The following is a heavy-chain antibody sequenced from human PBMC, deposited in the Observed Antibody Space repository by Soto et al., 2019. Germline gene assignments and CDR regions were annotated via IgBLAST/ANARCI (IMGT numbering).Heavy chain of an antibody. D-gene: IGHD6-19*01. CDR2: IWYDGSNK. V-gene: IGHV3-33*01. Sequence: GGSLRLSCAASGFTFSSYGMHWVRQAPGKGLEWVAVIWYDGSNKYYAVSVKGRFTISRDNSKNTLYLQMNSLRAEDTAVYYCARDSHVGSGWQLTADYWGQGTLVTVSS. J-gene: IGHJ4*02. CDR3: ARDSHVGSGWQLTADY. CDR1: GFTFSSYG.